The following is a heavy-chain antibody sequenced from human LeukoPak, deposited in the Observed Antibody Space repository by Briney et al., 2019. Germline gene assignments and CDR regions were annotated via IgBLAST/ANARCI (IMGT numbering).Heavy chain of an antibody. Sequence: GASVKVSCKASGYTFTSYGTSWVRQAPGQGLEWMGWISAYNGNTNYAQKLQGRVTMTTDTSTSTAYMELRSLRSDDTAVYYCAREATVVTPPAFDIRGQGTMVTVSS. CDR3: AREATVVTPPAFDI. CDR1: GYTFTSYG. D-gene: IGHD4-23*01. CDR2: ISAYNGNT. V-gene: IGHV1-18*01. J-gene: IGHJ3*02.